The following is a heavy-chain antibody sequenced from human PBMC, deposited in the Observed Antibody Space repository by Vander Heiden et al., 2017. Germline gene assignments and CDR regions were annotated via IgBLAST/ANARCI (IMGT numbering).Heavy chain of an antibody. V-gene: IGHV3-64D*06. Sequence: EVQLVESGGGLVQPGGSLRPSCSAPGFPFSSYAMHWVRQAPGKGLEYVSAISSNWGSTYYADFVEGRYTISKDKSKNTLYLQMSSLRAEDTGVYYCGKAKGVAGTGLLDYWGQGTLVTVSS. CDR2: ISSNWGST. D-gene: IGHD6-19*01. CDR1: GFPFSSYA. J-gene: IGHJ4*02. CDR3: GKAKGVAGTGLLDY.